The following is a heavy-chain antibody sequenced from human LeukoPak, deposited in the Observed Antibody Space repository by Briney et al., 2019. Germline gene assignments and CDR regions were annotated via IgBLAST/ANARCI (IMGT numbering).Heavy chain of an antibody. D-gene: IGHD3-16*01. CDR3: ARVRLVWGMETFDL. CDR1: NNTLSNNG. CDR2: ISGYNTYT. V-gene: IGHV1-18*01. Sequence: ASVKVSCKASNNTLSNNGITWVRQAPGRGLEWMGWISGYNTYTTYAQKFQDRVTMTKDTSTSTAYMEMRSLRSDDTAIYYCARVRLVWGMETFDLWGQGTMVTVSS. J-gene: IGHJ3*01.